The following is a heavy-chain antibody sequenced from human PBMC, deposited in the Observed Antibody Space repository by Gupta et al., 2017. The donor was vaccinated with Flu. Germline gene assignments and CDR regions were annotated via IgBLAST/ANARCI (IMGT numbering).Heavy chain of an antibody. J-gene: IGHJ3*02. V-gene: IGHV3-9*01. D-gene: IGHD5-12*01. CDR3: VKDMVTMDAFDR. CDR1: GFTFDAYA. CDR2: LSWNSGRI. Sequence: EVQLVESGGGLVQPGRSLRLSCAASGFTFDAYAMHWVRQAPGKGLEWVSGLSWNSGRIGYADSVKGRFTISRDNAKNSLYLQMNSLRAEDTALYYCVKDMVTMDAFDRWGQGTMVTVSS.